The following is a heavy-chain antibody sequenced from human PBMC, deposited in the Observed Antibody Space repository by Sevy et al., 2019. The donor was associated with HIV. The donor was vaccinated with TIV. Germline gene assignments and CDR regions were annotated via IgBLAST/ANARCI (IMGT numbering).Heavy chain of an antibody. CDR1: GFSLTASD. CDR2: VRNDGSNK. J-gene: IGHJ6*02. Sequence: GGSLRLSCAASGFSLTASDMHWVRQAPGKGLEWVAYVRNDGSNKYYANSVRDRFTISRDSPKNTLYLQMNSLRDEDTAIYYCARGRKTTEEWLEELDYYYGLDVWGQGTTVTISS. V-gene: IGHV3-30*02. D-gene: IGHD2-8*01. CDR3: ARGRKTTEEWLEELDYYYGLDV.